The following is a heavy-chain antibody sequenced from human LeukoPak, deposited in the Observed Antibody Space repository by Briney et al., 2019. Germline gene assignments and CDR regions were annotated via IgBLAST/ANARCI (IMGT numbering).Heavy chain of an antibody. Sequence: GGSLRLSCAASGFTFRDYAMSWVRLAPGKGLQWVGFIRSKTYGGAPDYGASVKGRFTIYRDDSQSIAYLLMNRLEIEDTAVYYCTRIGIGIIGRDPVDYWGQGALVTVSS. V-gene: IGHV3-49*04. CDR1: GFTFRDYA. CDR2: IRSKTYGGAP. CDR3: TRIGIGIIGRDPVDY. D-gene: IGHD2-21*01. J-gene: IGHJ4*02.